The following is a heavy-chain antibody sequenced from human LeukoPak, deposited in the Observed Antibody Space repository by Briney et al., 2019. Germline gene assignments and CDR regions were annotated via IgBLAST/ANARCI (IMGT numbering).Heavy chain of an antibody. V-gene: IGHV4-59*08. Sequence: SETLSLTCTVSGGSISSYYWSWIRQPPGKGLEWIGYIYYSGSSNYNPSLKSRVTISVDTSKNQFSLKLSSVTAADTAVYYCASDRIEVDAFDIWGQGTMVTVSS. CDR1: GGSISSYY. CDR2: IYYSGSS. D-gene: IGHD2-15*01. J-gene: IGHJ3*02. CDR3: ASDRIEVDAFDI.